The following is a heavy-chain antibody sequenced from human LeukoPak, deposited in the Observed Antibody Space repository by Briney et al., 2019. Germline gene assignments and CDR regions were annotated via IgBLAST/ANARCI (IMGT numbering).Heavy chain of an antibody. D-gene: IGHD2-2*02. V-gene: IGHV4-30-2*01. CDR2: IYHSGST. CDR3: ARDRGGYCSSTSCYNYFDY. J-gene: IGHJ4*02. CDR1: GGSINSGGYS. Sequence: SETLSLTCAVSGGSINSGGYSWSWVRQLPGRGLEWVGYIYHSGSTYYNPSLKSRVTISVDRSKNQFSLKLSSVTAADTAVYYCARDRGGYCSSTSCYNYFDYWGQGTLVTVSS.